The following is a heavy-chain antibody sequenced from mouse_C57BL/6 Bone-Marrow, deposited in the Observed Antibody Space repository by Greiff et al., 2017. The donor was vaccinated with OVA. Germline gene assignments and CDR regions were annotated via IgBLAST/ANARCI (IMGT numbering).Heavy chain of an antibody. Sequence: VQLQQPGAELVRPGTSVKLSCKASGYTFTSYGMHWVQQRPGQGLEWIGVIDPSDSYTNYTQKFKGQATLTVDTSSSTAYMQLSSHTSEDSAVYDCARVDYWGQGTSVTVSS. CDR2: IDPSDSYT. CDR3: ARVDY. V-gene: IGHV1-59*01. J-gene: IGHJ4*01. CDR1: GYTFTSYG.